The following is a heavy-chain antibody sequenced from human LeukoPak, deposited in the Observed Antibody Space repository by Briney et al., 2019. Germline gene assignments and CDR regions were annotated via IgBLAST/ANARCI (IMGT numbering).Heavy chain of an antibody. J-gene: IGHJ3*02. CDR2: IHYNGYT. V-gene: IGHV4-59*08. D-gene: IGHD4-23*01. CDR3: ARAGTRAGGAFDI. CDR1: GGSISSYY. Sequence: SETLSLTCTVSGGSISSYYWSWIRQPPGKGLEWIAYIHYNGYTNYNPSLYSRLTISVDTSKNQFSLNLSSVTAADTAVYFCARAGTRAGGAFDIWGQGTMVTVSS.